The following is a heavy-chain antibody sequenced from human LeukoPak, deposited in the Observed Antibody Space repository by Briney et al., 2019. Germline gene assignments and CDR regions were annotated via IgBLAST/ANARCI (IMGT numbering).Heavy chain of an antibody. CDR2: IDWDDDK. CDR1: GFSLNTSGRR. Sequence: SGPALVXPTQTLTLTCTFSGFSLNTSGRRVSWIRQPPGKALEWLARIDWDDDKFYSTSLKTRLTISKDTSKNQVVLTMTNVDPVDTATYYCARTIRGRGYYFYMDVWGKETTVTVSS. CDR3: ARTIRGRGYYFYMDV. J-gene: IGHJ6*03. V-gene: IGHV2-70*04. D-gene: IGHD3-3*01.